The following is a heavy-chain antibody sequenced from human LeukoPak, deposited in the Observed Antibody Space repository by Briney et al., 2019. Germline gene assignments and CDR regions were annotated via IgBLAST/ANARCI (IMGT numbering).Heavy chain of an antibody. CDR2: ISSSSSYI. J-gene: IGHJ4*02. CDR1: GFTFSSYS. V-gene: IGHV3-21*01. Sequence: PGGALRLSCAASGFTFSSYSMNWVRQAPGKGLEWVSSISSSSSYIYYADSVKGRFTISRDNAKNSLYLQMNSLRAEDTAVYYCASDYYDSSGYGPYFDYWGQGTLVTVSS. CDR3: ASDYYDSSGYGPYFDY. D-gene: IGHD3-22*01.